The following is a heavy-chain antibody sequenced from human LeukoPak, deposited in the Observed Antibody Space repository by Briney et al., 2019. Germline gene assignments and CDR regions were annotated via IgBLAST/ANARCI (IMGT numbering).Heavy chain of an antibody. V-gene: IGHV3-23*01. Sequence: PGGSLRLSCAASGFTFSSYAMSWVRQTPGKGLDWVSGISGSGGSTYYADSVKGRFTISRDNSKNTLYLQMNSLRAEDTAVYYCGKVPSFDYWGQGTLVTVSS. CDR2: ISGSGGST. CDR1: GFTFSSYA. J-gene: IGHJ4*02. CDR3: GKVPSFDY.